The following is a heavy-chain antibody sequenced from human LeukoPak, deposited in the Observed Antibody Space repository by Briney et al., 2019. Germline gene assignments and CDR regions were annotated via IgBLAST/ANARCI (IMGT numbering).Heavy chain of an antibody. Sequence: ASVKVSCKASGYTFTTYTIHWVRQAPGQGLEWMGWISAYNGNTNYAQKLQGRVTMTTDTSTSTAYMELRSLRSDDTAVYYCARYDRGYCSGGSCYGDLDYWGQGTLVTVSS. CDR1: GYTFTTYT. D-gene: IGHD2-15*01. V-gene: IGHV1-18*01. J-gene: IGHJ4*02. CDR3: ARYDRGYCSGGSCYGDLDY. CDR2: ISAYNGNT.